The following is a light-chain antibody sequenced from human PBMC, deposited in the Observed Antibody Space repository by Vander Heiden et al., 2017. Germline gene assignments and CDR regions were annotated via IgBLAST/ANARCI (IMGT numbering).Light chain of an antibody. CDR2: NVN. CDR1: SSDVGGYNY. Sequence: QSALTQPASVSGSPGQSITISCTGTSSDVGGYNYGSWYQQHPGKAPKLMIYNVNNRPSGVSNRFSGSKSGNTASLTISGLQAEDEADYYCSSYTSSSTYVFGTGTKVTVL. V-gene: IGLV2-14*03. J-gene: IGLJ1*01. CDR3: SSYTSSSTYV.